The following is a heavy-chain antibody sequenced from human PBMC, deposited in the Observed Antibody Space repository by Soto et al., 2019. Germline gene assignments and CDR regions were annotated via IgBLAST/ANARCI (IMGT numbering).Heavy chain of an antibody. J-gene: IGHJ5*02. D-gene: IGHD1-7*01. CDR2: IIPIFGTA. Sequence: SVKVSCKASGDTFTSYAISWVRQAPGQGLEWMGGIIPIFGTANYAQKFQGRVTITADESTSTAYMELSSLRSEDTAVYYCARVSQLKRNYFFFDPWGQGTLVTVSS. V-gene: IGHV1-69*13. CDR3: ARVSQLKRNYFFFDP. CDR1: GDTFTSYA.